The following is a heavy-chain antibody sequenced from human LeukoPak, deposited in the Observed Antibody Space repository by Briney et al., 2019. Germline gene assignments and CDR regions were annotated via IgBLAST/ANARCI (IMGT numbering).Heavy chain of an antibody. J-gene: IGHJ4*02. CDR3: ARTGTCERGYSYGLDY. V-gene: IGHV3-21*01. Sequence: GAPLRLSCAASGFTFSSNFMSWVRPAPGKGLEWVSSISTTSDSIYYADSLKGRFTISRDNTKNPLYLQMNSLRAEDTAVYYCARTGTCERGYSYGLDYWGQGTLVTVSS. D-gene: IGHD5-18*01. CDR1: GFTFSSNF. CDR2: ISTTSDSI.